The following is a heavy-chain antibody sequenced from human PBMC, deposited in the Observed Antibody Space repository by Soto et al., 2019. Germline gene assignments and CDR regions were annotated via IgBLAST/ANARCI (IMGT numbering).Heavy chain of an antibody. CDR3: AISNWGIYYYYGMDV. V-gene: IGHV3-23*01. J-gene: IGHJ6*02. CDR2: ISGSGGST. CDR1: VFTVTGYA. D-gene: IGHD7-27*01. Sequence: LRLPYAASVFTVTGYAMTWVRQAPGKGLEWVSGISGSGGSTYYADSVKGRLTISRDNSKNTLYLQMNSLRAGDTAVYYCAISNWGIYYYYGMDVWGQGTTVTVSS.